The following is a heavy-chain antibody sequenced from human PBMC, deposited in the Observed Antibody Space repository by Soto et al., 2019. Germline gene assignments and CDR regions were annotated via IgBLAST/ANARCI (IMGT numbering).Heavy chain of an antibody. V-gene: IGHV3-23*01. CDR1: GFTFSTYA. J-gene: IGHJ4*02. CDR3: AKTDRGGYYDFWINYYPQYYFDY. Sequence: QLGGSLRLSCSASGFTFSTYAMSWVRQAPGKGLEWVSAISGNGGTTYYADSVRGRFTISRDNSRNTLYLQMNSLRAEDTAVYYCAKTDRGGYYDFWINYYPQYYFDYWGQGTLVTVSS. CDR2: ISGNGGTT. D-gene: IGHD3-3*01.